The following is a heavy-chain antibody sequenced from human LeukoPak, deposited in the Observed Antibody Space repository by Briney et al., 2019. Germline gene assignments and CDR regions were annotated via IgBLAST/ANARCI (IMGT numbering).Heavy chain of an antibody. Sequence: AGGSLRLSCEASGFLFRSNGMHWVRQAPGEGLEWVAFVQSDGNVTKYLDSIEGRFTISRDNSKNILYLQLSDVRPDDSAVYFCAKDHGFWSGFLFWGQGTLVTVSS. V-gene: IGHV3-30*02. J-gene: IGHJ4*02. CDR1: GFLFRSNG. CDR3: AKDHGFWSGFLF. D-gene: IGHD3-3*01. CDR2: VQSDGNVT.